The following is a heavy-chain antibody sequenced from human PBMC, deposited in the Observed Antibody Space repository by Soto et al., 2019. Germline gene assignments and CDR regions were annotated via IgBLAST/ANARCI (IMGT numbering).Heavy chain of an antibody. Sequence: QIPFKESGPTLVKPKQPLALTCTFSGFSVTSDGVGVGWIRQPPGKALEWLAVIFWDDDKRYSPSLESRLSIARDTSKDQVFLTMTNMESVDTATYYCALLNDGDYTFWGQGTRVTVSS. CDR1: GFSVTSDGVG. J-gene: IGHJ4*02. V-gene: IGHV2-5*02. D-gene: IGHD4-17*01. CDR3: ALLNDGDYTF. CDR2: IFWDDDK.